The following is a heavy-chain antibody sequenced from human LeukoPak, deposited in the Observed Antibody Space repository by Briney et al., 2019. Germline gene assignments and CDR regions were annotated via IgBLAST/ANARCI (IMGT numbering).Heavy chain of an antibody. V-gene: IGHV1-24*01. CDR1: GYTLTELS. J-gene: IGHJ4*02. D-gene: IGHD3-10*01. Sequence: ASVNVSCKVSGYTLTELSMHWVRQAPGKGLEWMGGFDTEDGETIYAQKFQGRVTMTEDTSASTAYMDLNSLISEDTAVYYCARVLVRGVMVLGYWGQGTLVTVSS. CDR2: FDTEDGET. CDR3: ARVLVRGVMVLGY.